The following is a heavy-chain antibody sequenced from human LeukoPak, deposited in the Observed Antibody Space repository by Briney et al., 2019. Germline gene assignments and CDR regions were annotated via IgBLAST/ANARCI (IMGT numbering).Heavy chain of an antibody. CDR1: GGSISSSSYS. V-gene: IGHV4-39*01. CDR2: IYYSGST. CDR3: ARIPIVATIESYYYYGMDV. Sequence: SETLSLTCAVSGGSISSSSYSWGWIRQPPGKGLEWIGSIYYSGSTYYNPSLKSRVTISVDTSKNQFSLKLSSVTAADTAVYYCARIPIVATIESYYYYGMDVWGQGTTVTVSS. J-gene: IGHJ6*02. D-gene: IGHD5-12*01.